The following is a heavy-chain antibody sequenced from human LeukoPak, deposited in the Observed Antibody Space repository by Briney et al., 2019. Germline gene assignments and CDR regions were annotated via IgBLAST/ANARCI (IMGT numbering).Heavy chain of an antibody. J-gene: IGHJ1*01. V-gene: IGHV4-39*01. CDR3: ARLVRAVAGGLFQH. CDR2: IYYRGST. CDR1: GGSISSSSYY. Sequence: TSETLSLTCTVSGGSISSSSYYWGWIRQPPGKGLEWIGSIYYRGSTYYNPSLKSRVTISVDTSKNQFSLKLSSVTAADTAVYYCARLVRAVAGGLFQHWGQGTLVTVSS. D-gene: IGHD6-19*01.